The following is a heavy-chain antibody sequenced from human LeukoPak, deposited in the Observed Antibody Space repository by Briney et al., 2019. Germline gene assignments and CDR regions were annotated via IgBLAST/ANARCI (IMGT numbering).Heavy chain of an antibody. CDR3: ARALSYYDILTGYYPIWYFDL. J-gene: IGHJ2*01. CDR1: GYTFTSYD. V-gene: IGHV1-8*01. CDR2: MNPNSGNT. D-gene: IGHD3-9*01. Sequence: ASVKVSCEASGYTFTSYDINWVRQATGQGLEWMGWMNPNSGNTGYAQKFQGRVTMTRNTSISTAYMELSSLRSEDTAVYYCARALSYYDILTGYYPIWYFDLWGRGTLVTVSS.